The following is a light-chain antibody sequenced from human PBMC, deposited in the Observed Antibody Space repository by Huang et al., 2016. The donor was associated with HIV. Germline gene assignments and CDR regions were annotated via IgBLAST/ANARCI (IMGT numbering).Light chain of an antibody. V-gene: IGKV3-20*01. CDR3: QQYGSSPWG. CDR1: QRVSSSY. CDR2: GAS. Sequence: EIVLTQSPATLTLSPGERATLSCGASQRVSSSYLAWYQQKPGQAPRLLIYGASSRATGIPDMFSCSGSGTDFTLTISRLEPEDFALYYCQQYGSSPWGFGQGTKVEIK. J-gene: IGKJ1*01.